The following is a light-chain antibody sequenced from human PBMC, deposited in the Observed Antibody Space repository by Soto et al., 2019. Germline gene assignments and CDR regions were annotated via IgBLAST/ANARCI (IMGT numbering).Light chain of an antibody. CDR3: QQSYSTPRFT. J-gene: IGKJ3*01. CDR1: QSISSY. CDR2: AAS. V-gene: IGKV1-39*01. Sequence: DIPMTQSPSSLSASVRDRVTITCRASQSISSYLNWYQQKPGKAPKLLIYAASSLQSGVPSRFSGSGSGTDFTLTISSLQPEDFATYYCQQSYSTPRFTFGHGTKVDIK.